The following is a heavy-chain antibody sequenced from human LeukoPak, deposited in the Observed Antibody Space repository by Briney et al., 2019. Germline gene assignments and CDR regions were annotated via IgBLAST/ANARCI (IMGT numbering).Heavy chain of an antibody. CDR2: ISGSGGST. CDR3: AKDRSGFGLLTLLLDY. J-gene: IGHJ4*02. V-gene: IGHV3-23*01. Sequence: PGGSLRLSCAASGFTFNSFAINWVRQAPGKGLEWVSAISGSGGSTWYADSVKGRFTISRDNSDNTVYLQMSSLRAEDTAVYYCAKDRSGFGLLTLLLDYWGRGTLVTVSS. CDR1: GFTFNSFA. D-gene: IGHD3-10*01.